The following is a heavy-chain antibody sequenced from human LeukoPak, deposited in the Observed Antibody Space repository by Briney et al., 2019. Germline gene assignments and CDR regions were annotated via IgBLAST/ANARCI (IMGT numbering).Heavy chain of an antibody. Sequence: SETLSLTCTVSGGSISSYYWSWIRQPPGKGLEWIGYIYYSGSTNYNPSLKSRVTISVDTSKNQFSLKLSSVTAADTAVYYCAGERTNTYDILTTGDAFDIWGQGTMVTVSS. D-gene: IGHD3-9*01. J-gene: IGHJ3*02. CDR2: IYYSGST. V-gene: IGHV4-59*01. CDR3: AGERTNTYDILTTGDAFDI. CDR1: GGSISSYY.